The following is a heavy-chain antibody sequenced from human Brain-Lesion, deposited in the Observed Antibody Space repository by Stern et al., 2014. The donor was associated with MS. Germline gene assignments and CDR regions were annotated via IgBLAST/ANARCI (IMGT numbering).Heavy chain of an antibody. Sequence: QVQLQESGPGLVKPSQTLSLTCIVSGGSISSGSFYWNWIRQPAGKGLEWIGRIYSSGSTKYNPYLKSRVTISGDTPKTQFSLKMISMTAADTAVYYCARETGGYTYGDTDFFDYWGQGALVTVSS. CDR1: GGSISSGSFY. CDR3: ARETGGYTYGDTDFFDY. D-gene: IGHD5-18*01. CDR2: IYSSGST. V-gene: IGHV4-61*02. J-gene: IGHJ4*02.